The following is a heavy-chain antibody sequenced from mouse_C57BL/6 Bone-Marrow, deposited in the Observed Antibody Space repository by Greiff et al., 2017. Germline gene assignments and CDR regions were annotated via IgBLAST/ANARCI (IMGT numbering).Heavy chain of an antibody. D-gene: IGHD1-1*01. CDR3: ARWVPHYYGSSYVGY. Sequence: VQLQQPGAELVKPGASVKLSCKASGYTFTSYWMHWVKQRPGQGLEWIGMIHPNSGSTNYNEKFKSKATLTVDKSSSTAYMQLSSLTSEDAAVYYCARWVPHYYGSSYVGYWGQGTTLTVSS. V-gene: IGHV1-64*01. J-gene: IGHJ2*01. CDR1: GYTFTSYW. CDR2: IHPNSGST.